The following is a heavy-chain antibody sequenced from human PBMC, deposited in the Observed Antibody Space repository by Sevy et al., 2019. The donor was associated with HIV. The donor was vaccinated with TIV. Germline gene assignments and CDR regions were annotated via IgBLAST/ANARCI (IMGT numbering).Heavy chain of an antibody. CDR3: ARVGSYSSSWYGY. CDR1: GGSFSGYY. D-gene: IGHD6-13*01. J-gene: IGHJ4*02. Sequence: SETLSLTCAVYGGSFSGYYWSWIRQPPGKGLEWIGEINHSGSTNYNPSLKSRVTISVDTSKNQFSLKLSSVTAADTAVYYCARVGSYSSSWYGYWGQGTLVTVSS. CDR2: INHSGST. V-gene: IGHV4-34*01.